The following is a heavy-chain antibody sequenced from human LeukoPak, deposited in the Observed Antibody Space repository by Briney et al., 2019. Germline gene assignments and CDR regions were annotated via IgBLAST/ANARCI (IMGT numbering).Heavy chain of an antibody. CDR3: ARAYQRLGQLSLPDY. D-gene: IGHD3-16*02. V-gene: IGHV7-4-1*02. CDR2: IHPSTGNP. CDR1: GYTFTGYY. J-gene: IGHJ4*02. Sequence: ASVKVSCKASGYTFTGYYMHWVRQAPGQGLEWMGWIHPSTGNPTYAQGFTGRFVFSLDTSVSTTYLQISSLKTEDTAVYYCARAYQRLGQLSLPDYWGQGTLVTVSS.